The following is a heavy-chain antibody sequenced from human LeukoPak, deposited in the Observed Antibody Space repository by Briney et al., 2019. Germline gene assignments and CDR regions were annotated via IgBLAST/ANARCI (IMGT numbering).Heavy chain of an antibody. CDR1: GGTFSSYA. D-gene: IGHD5-24*01. J-gene: IGHJ4*02. CDR3: ARGGEMATLIDY. Sequence: ASVKVSCKASGGTFSSYAISWVRQAPGQGLEWMGGIIPIFGTANYAQKFQGRVTITADESTSTAYMELSSLRSEDTAVYYCARGGEMATLIDYWGQGTLVTVSS. V-gene: IGHV1-69*01. CDR2: IIPIFGTA.